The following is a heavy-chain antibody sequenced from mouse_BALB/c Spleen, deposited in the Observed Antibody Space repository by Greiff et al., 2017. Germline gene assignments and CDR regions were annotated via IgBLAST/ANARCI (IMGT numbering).Heavy chain of an antibody. CDR3: ASYYGNYGAMDY. CDR1: GFTFSSFG. Sequence: EVKLMESGGGLVQPGGSRKLSCAASGFTFSSFGMHWVRQAPEKGLEWVAYISSGSSTIYYADTVKGRFTISRDNPKNTLFLQMTSLRSEDTAMYYCASYYGNYGAMDYWGQGTSVTVSS. D-gene: IGHD2-10*01. J-gene: IGHJ4*01. CDR2: ISSGSSTI. V-gene: IGHV5-17*02.